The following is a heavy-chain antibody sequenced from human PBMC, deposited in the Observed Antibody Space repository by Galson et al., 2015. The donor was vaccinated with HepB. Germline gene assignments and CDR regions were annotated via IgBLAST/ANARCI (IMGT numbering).Heavy chain of an antibody. CDR2: ISTGSSTI. Sequence: SLRLSCAASGFTFSSYNMHWVRQAPGKGLEWVSFISTGSSTIYYADSVKGRFTISRDNAKNSLYLQMNSLRDEDTAVCYCARDLHWAFGYWGQGTLVTVSS. V-gene: IGHV3-48*02. J-gene: IGHJ4*02. D-gene: IGHD3-10*01. CDR3: ARDLHWAFGY. CDR1: GFTFSSYN.